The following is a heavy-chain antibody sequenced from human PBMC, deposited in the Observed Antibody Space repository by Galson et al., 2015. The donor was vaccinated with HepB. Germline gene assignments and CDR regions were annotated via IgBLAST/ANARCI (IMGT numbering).Heavy chain of an antibody. CDR2: IKFDEIEK. J-gene: IGHJ5*01. CDR1: GFTFRSYW. D-gene: IGHD2-2*01. V-gene: IGHV3-7*03. CDR3: ARNRVVESSGDWFDS. Sequence: LRLSCAASGFTFRSYWMGWVRQAPGKGLEWVANIKFDEIEKYHVDSVRGRFTISRDNAKNSVYLQMNNVRAGDTAVYYCARNRVVESSGDWFDSWGQGTLVTVSS.